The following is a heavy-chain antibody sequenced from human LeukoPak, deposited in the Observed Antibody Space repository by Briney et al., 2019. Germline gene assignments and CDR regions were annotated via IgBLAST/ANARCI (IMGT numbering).Heavy chain of an antibody. CDR3: ARVYYDSSGIAFDI. CDR1: GYTFTSYG. Sequence: ASVKVSCKASGYTFTSYGISWVRQAPGQGLEWMGWISAYNGNTNYAQKFQGRVTMTRDTSISTAYMELSRLRSDDTAVYYCARVYYDSSGIAFDIWGQGTMVTVSS. J-gene: IGHJ3*02. D-gene: IGHD3-22*01. CDR2: ISAYNGNT. V-gene: IGHV1-18*01.